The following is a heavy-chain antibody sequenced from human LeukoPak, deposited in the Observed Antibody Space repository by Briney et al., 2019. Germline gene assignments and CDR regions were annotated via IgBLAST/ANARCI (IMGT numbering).Heavy chain of an antibody. V-gene: IGHV3-23*01. Sequence: GGSLRLSCAASAFTFSSYAMSWVRQAPGKGLEWVSAISGSGGSTYYADSVKGRFTISRDNSKNTLYLQMNSLRAEDTAVYYCAKPRILNGAPFSWYFDYRGQGTLVTVSS. CDR2: ISGSGGST. CDR3: AKPRILNGAPFSWYFDY. D-gene: IGHD2-8*01. CDR1: AFTFSSYA. J-gene: IGHJ4*02.